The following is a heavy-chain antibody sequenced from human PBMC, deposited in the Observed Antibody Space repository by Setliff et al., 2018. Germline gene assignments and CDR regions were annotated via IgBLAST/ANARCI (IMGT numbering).Heavy chain of an antibody. CDR1: GGSISSYY. CDR2: IYYSGST. CDR3: ARTSGSLHMEYYFDY. Sequence: SETMSLTCTVSGGSISSYYWSWIRQPPGKGLEWIGYIYYSGSTNYNPSLKSRVTISVDTSKNQFSLKLSSVTAADTAVYYCARTSGSLHMEYYFDYWGQGTLVTVPQ. D-gene: IGHD3-10*01. J-gene: IGHJ4*02. V-gene: IGHV4-59*01.